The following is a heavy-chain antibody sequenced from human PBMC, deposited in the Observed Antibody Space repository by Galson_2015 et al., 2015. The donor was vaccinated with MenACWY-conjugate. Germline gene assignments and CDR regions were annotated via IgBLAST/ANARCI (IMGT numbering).Heavy chain of an antibody. CDR2: IKSKTHSGTP. J-gene: IGHJ4*02. CDR3: TTDYFGQYFFDS. D-gene: IGHD2/OR15-2a*01. CDR1: GFTFSNAW. V-gene: IGHV3-15*01. Sequence: SMRISCAASGFTFSNAWMTWVRQAPGKGLEWVGRIKSKTHSGTPDYAAPVNGRFTISRDDSRNTVYLEMNGLKAEDTGLYYCTTDYFGQYFFDSSAQGTPVAVSS.